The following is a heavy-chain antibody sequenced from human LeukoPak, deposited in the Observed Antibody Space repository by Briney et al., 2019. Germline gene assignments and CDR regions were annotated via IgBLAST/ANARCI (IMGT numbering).Heavy chain of an antibody. D-gene: IGHD1-1*01. J-gene: IGHJ6*02. Sequence: QPGGSLRLSCAASGFTFSSYWMNWVRQPPGKGLEWVSVIYSGGSTYYADSVKGRFTISRDNSKNTLYLQMNSLRAEDTAVYYCARVPHYDNYYYYYYGMDVWGQGTTVTVSS. V-gene: IGHV3-66*02. CDR2: IYSGGST. CDR1: GFTFSSYW. CDR3: ARVPHYDNYYYYYYGMDV.